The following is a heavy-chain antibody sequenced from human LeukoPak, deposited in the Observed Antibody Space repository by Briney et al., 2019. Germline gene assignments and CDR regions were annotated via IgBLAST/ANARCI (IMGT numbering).Heavy chain of an antibody. CDR2: ISYSGST. V-gene: IGHV4-59*01. CDR3: ARNYGCYAFHI. D-gene: IGHD4-17*01. Sequence: SETLSLTCTVSGGSISSYYWSWIRQPPGKGLEWIGYISYSGSTNYNPSLKSRVTISIDTSKNHFSLKLSSVTAADTAVYFCARNYGCYAFHIWGQGTVVTVSS. CDR1: GGSISSYY. J-gene: IGHJ3*02.